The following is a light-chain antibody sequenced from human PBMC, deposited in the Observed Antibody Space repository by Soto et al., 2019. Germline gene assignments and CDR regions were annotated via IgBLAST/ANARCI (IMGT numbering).Light chain of an antibody. Sequence: QSALTQPASVSGSPGQSITISCTGTSSNVGSYDLVSWYQQHPGEAPKLMIYDVSKRPSGVPDRFSGSKSGNTASLTISGLQAEDEADYYCCSYAGSYTFDVFGTGTKLTVL. J-gene: IGLJ1*01. CDR1: SSNVGSYDL. CDR3: CSYAGSYTFDV. CDR2: DVS. V-gene: IGLV2-11*01.